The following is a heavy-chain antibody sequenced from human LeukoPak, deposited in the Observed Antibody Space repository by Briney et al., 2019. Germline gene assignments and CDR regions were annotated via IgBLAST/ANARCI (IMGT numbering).Heavy chain of an antibody. Sequence: PGGSLRLSCAASGFTFSSYAMSWVRQAPGKGLEWVSAIGGSGGSTYYADSVKGRFTISRDNAKNTLYLQMNSLRAEDTAVYYCARGVAMPDYWGQGTLVTVSS. CDR1: GFTFSSYA. J-gene: IGHJ4*02. CDR2: IGGSGGST. V-gene: IGHV3-23*01. CDR3: ARGVAMPDY. D-gene: IGHD2-2*01.